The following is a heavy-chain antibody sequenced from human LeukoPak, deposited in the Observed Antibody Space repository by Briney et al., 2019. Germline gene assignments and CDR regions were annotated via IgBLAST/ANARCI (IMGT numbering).Heavy chain of an antibody. Sequence: GGSLRLSCAASGFTVSSNYMSWVRQAPGKGLEWVSVIYSGGSTYYADSVKGRFTISRDNSKNTLYLQMNSLRAEDTAVYYCARDMYYYDSSGHDAFDIWGQGTMVTVSS. CDR3: ARDMYYYDSSGHDAFDI. V-gene: IGHV3-66*01. CDR1: GFTVSSNY. CDR2: IYSGGST. D-gene: IGHD3-22*01. J-gene: IGHJ3*02.